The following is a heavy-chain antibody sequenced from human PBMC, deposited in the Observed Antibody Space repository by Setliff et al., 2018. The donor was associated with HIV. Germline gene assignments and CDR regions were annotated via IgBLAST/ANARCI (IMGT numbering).Heavy chain of an antibody. CDR2: ICGTWET. V-gene: IGHV4-39*07. CDR3: AAEEGTTVHRIGF. Sequence: PSETLSLTCIVSGGSITSSTYCWGWLRQPPGKGLEWIGSICGTWETYYNPSLKSRVTISVDTSKNQLSLKMTSVTAADTAVYYCAAEEGTTVHRIGFWGQGTLVTVSS. CDR1: GGSITSSTYC. D-gene: IGHD4-17*01. J-gene: IGHJ4*02.